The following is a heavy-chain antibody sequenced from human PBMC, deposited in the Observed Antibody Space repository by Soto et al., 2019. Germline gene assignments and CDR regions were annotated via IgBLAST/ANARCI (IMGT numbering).Heavy chain of an antibody. CDR3: TTLVSISTIWGPYCYYLDV. Sequence: EVQLVESGGGLVKPGGSLRLSCAASGFTFSNAWMSWVRQAPGKGLEWVGRIKSKTDGGTTDYAAPVKGRFTISRDDTKNTLYLQIISLKNEATAVYYSTTLVSISTIWGPYCYYLDVWGRGTTVTVYS. V-gene: IGHV3-15*01. CDR1: GFTFSNAW. D-gene: IGHD3-3*01. J-gene: IGHJ6*03. CDR2: IKSKTDGGTT.